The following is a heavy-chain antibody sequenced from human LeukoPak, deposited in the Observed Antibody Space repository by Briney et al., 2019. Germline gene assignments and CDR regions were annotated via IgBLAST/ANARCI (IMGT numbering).Heavy chain of an antibody. V-gene: IGHV3-30*02. CDR2: IRYDGSNK. D-gene: IGHD6-13*01. CDR1: GFTFSSYS. J-gene: IGHJ6*03. CDR3: AKGYSSSWPTYYYYYYMDV. Sequence: GGSLRLSCAASGFTFSSYSMNWVRQAPGKGLEWVAFIRYDGSNKYYADSVKGRFTISRDNSKNTLYLQMNSLRAEDTAVYYCAKGYSSSWPTYYYYYYMDVWGKGTTVTVSS.